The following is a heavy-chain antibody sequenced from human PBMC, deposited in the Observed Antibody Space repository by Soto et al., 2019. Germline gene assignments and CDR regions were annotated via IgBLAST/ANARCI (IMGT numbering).Heavy chain of an antibody. CDR1: GYTFTSYA. D-gene: IGHD3-10*01. CDR2: INAGNGNT. J-gene: IGHJ5*02. Sequence: ASVKVSCKASGYTFTSYAMHWVRQAPGQRLEWMGWINAGNGNTKYSQKFQGRVTITRDTSASTAYMELSSLRSEDTAVYYCARARDPFYGSGSYAWFDPWGQGTMVTVSS. CDR3: ARARDPFYGSGSYAWFDP. V-gene: IGHV1-3*01.